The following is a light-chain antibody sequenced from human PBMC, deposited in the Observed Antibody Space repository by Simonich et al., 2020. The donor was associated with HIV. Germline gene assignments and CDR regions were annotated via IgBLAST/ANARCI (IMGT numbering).Light chain of an antibody. Sequence: DIVMTQSPDSLAGSLGERATINCKSSQSVLYSSNNKNYLVWYQQKPGQPPKLLIYWASTRESGVPDRFSGSGSGTNFTLTISSLQAEDVAVYYCQQYYSSPRTFGQGTKVEIK. V-gene: IGKV4-1*01. J-gene: IGKJ1*01. CDR3: QQYYSSPRT. CDR2: WAS. CDR1: QSVLYSSNNKNY.